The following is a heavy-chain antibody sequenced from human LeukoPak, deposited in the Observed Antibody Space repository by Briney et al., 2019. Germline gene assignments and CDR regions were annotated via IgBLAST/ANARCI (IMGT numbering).Heavy chain of an antibody. J-gene: IGHJ4*02. Sequence: GGSLRLSCAASGFTFSSYSMNWVRQAPGKGLEWVSSISSSSSYIYYAHSVEGRFTISRDKATNSLYLQMNRMRAEDTAIYYCAREGMVATFDYWGQGTLVTVSS. D-gene: IGHD5-12*01. CDR2: ISSSSSYI. CDR1: GFTFSSYS. V-gene: IGHV3-21*01. CDR3: AREGMVATFDY.